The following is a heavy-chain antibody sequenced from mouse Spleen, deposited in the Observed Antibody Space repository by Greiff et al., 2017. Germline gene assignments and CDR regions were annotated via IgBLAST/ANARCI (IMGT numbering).Heavy chain of an antibody. J-gene: IGHJ2*01. CDR3: AIKNY. CDR1: GYTFTTYW. V-gene: IGHV1-61*01. CDR2: IYPSDSET. Sequence: VQVVESGAELVRPGSSVKLSCKASGYTFTTYWMDWVKQRPGQGLEWIGNIYPSDSETHYNQKFKDKATLTVDKSSTTAYMQLSSLTSEDSAVYYCAIKNYWGQGTTLTVSS.